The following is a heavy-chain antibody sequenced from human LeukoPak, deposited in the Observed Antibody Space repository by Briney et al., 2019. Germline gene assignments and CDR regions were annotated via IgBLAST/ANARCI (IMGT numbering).Heavy chain of an antibody. D-gene: IGHD6-19*01. CDR3: ATLSVASSDVDH. V-gene: IGHV3-21*01. CDR2: ISSSSSYI. J-gene: IGHJ5*02. CDR1: GFTFSSYS. Sequence: GGSLRLSCAASGFTFSSYSMNWVRQAPGKGLEWVSSISSSSSYIYYADSVKGRFTISRDNAQNSLYLQMNNLRADDTAVYYCATLSVASSDVDHWGQGTLVTVSS.